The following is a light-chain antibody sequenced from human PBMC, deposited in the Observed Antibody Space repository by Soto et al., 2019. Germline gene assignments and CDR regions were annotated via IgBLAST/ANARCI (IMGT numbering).Light chain of an antibody. Sequence: QSVLTQPASVSGSPGQSITISCTGTSSDVGGYNYVSWYQQYPGKAPKLMIYEVSNRPSGVSNRFSGSKSGNTASLTISGLQAEDEADYYCSSYSISSTLVVFGGGTKLTVL. J-gene: IGLJ2*01. CDR2: EVS. CDR1: SSDVGGYNY. CDR3: SSYSISSTLVV. V-gene: IGLV2-14*01.